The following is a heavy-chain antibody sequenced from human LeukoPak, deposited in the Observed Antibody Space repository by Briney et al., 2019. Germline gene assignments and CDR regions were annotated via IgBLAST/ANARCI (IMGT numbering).Heavy chain of an antibody. CDR3: AKRAGSAWSAGV. CDR1: GFGFSSFG. Sequence: GGFLRLSCAASGFGFSSFGMHWVRQAPDKGLDWVAYIRNDASKTYYAESVKGRFTISRDNSKNMVFLQMNSLRSEDTALYYCAKRAGSAWSAGVWGQGTLVTVSS. D-gene: IGHD3-10*01. CDR2: IRNDASKT. J-gene: IGHJ4*02. V-gene: IGHV3-30*02.